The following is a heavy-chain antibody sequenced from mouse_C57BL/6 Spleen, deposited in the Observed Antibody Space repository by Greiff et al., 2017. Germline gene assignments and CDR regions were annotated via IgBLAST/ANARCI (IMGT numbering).Heavy chain of an antibody. CDR1: GYAFSSSW. V-gene: IGHV1-82*01. Sequence: QVQLQQSGPELVKPGASVKISCKASGYAFSSSWMNWVKQRPGKGLEWIGRIYPGDGDTNYNGKFKGKATLTADESSSTAYMQLSRLTSEDSAVYFCATYDFAFAMDYWGQGTSVTVSS. J-gene: IGHJ4*01. CDR2: IYPGDGDT. D-gene: IGHD2-4*01. CDR3: ATYDFAFAMDY.